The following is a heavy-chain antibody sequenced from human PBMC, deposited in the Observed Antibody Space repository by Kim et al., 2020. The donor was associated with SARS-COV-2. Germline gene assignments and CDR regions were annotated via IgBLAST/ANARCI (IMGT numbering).Heavy chain of an antibody. V-gene: IGHV3-23*01. CDR2: ISGSGGKT. J-gene: IGHJ6*02. Sequence: GGSLRLSCAASGFTFNSYAMNWVRQATGKGLEWVSDISGSGGKTYYADFVKGRFTIYRDNSNNTLYLQMNSLRVEDTAVYYCAKGRLGGLYYHGMDVWGQGTTVTVSS. D-gene: IGHD3-16*01. CDR3: AKGRLGGLYYHGMDV. CDR1: GFTFNSYA.